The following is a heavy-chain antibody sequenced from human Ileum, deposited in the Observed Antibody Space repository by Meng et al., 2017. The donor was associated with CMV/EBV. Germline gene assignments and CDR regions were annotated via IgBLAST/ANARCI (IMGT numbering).Heavy chain of an antibody. CDR1: GGSFSGYY. J-gene: IGHJ4*02. CDR2: INHSGST. CDR3: ARRPRITMIVVVISYFDY. D-gene: IGHD3-22*01. Sequence: SETLSLTCAVYGGSFSGYYWSWIRQPPGKGLEWIGEINHSGSTNNNPSLKSRVTISVDTSKNQFSLKLSSVTAADTAVYYCARRPRITMIVVVISYFDYWGQGTLVTVSS. V-gene: IGHV4-34*01.